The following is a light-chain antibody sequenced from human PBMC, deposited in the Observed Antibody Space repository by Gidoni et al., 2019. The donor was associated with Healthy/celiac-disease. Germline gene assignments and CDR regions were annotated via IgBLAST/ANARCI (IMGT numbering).Light chain of an antibody. Sequence: DTVLTQSPATLSLSPGERATLPCSASQSVSSYLAWYQQKPGQAPRLLIYDASNWATGIPARFSGSGSGIDFTLTISSLEPEDVAVYCCQQRSNFTFGGGTKVEIK. CDR2: DAS. J-gene: IGKJ4*01. CDR1: QSVSSY. CDR3: QQRSNFT. V-gene: IGKV3-11*01.